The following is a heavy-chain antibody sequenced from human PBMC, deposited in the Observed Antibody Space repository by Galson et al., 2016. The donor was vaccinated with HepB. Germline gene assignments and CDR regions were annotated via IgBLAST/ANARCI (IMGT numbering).Heavy chain of an antibody. Sequence: SLRLSCAASGFTFIGYGLSWVRQAPGKGLEWVSSISGSGGSTYYADSVKGRFTISRDNSKNTLSLHMSSLRSEDTAIYYCAKDPYDYIWERPPGYWGQGTLVTVSS. D-gene: IGHD3-16*01. J-gene: IGHJ4*02. V-gene: IGHV3-23*01. CDR2: ISGSGGST. CDR3: AKDPYDYIWERPPGY. CDR1: GFTFIGYG.